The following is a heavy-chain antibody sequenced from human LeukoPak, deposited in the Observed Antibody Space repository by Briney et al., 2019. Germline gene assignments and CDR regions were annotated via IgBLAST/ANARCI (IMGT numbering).Heavy chain of an antibody. CDR2: ISAYNGNT. Sequence: ASGKVSCKASGYTFTSYGISWVRQAPGQGLEWMGWISAYNGNTNYAQKLQGRVTMTTDTSTSTAYMELRSLRSDDTAVYYCARSRSVGSYYLWEGSYGMDVWGQGTTVTVSS. V-gene: IGHV1-18*01. J-gene: IGHJ6*02. D-gene: IGHD1-26*01. CDR1: GYTFTSYG. CDR3: ARSRSVGSYYLWEGSYGMDV.